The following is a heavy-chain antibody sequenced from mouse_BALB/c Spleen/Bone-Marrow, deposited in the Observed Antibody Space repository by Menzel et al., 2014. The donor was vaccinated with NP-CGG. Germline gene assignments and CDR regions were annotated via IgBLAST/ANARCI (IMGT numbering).Heavy chain of an antibody. CDR2: VNPGSGGS. CDR3: VREMTRYAMDY. Sequence: VQLQQSGAELVRPGTSVKVSCKASGYAFTNYWIEWVKQRPGQGLEWIGVVNPGSGGSNYNEKFKGKATLTADESSSTAYMQLSNLTSDDSAVYFCVREMTRYAMDYWGQGTSVTVSS. CDR1: GYAFTNYW. J-gene: IGHJ4*01. V-gene: IGHV1-54*01.